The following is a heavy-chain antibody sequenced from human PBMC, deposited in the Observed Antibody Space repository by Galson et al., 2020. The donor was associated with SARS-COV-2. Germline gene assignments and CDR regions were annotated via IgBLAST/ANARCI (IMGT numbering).Heavy chain of an antibody. Sequence: GWIRQPPGKGLEWIGSIYYSGSTYYNPSLKSRVTISVDTSKNQFSLKLSSVTAADTAVYYCARDRSVVITTRYYYYGMDVWGQGTTVTVSS. V-gene: IGHV4-39*07. J-gene: IGHJ6*02. D-gene: IGHD3-22*01. CDR2: IYYSGST. CDR3: ARDRSVVITTRYYYYGMDV.